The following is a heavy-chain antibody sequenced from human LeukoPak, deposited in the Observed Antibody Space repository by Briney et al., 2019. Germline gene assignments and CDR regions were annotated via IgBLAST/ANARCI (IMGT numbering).Heavy chain of an antibody. CDR3: AKDFWSGSGYHPFDY. J-gene: IGHJ4*02. CDR2: ISGSGGST. Sequence: GGSLRLSCAASGFTFSSYAMSWVRQAPGKGLEWVSSISGSGGSTYYADSVKGRFTISRDNSKNTLYLQMNSLRAEDTALYYCAKDFWSGSGYHPFDYWGQGTLVTVSS. D-gene: IGHD5-12*01. CDR1: GFTFSSYA. V-gene: IGHV3-23*01.